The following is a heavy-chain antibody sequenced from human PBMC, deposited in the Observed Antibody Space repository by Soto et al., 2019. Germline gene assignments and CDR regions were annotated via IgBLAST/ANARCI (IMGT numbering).Heavy chain of an antibody. V-gene: IGHV5-10-1*04. Sequence: PGESLKISCKGSGYTFTNYWIGWVRQMPGKGLEWMGRIDPSDGYTNYSPSFQGQVTISADKSISTAYLQWSSLKASDTAMYYCARTAATGKYYYGVDVWGQGTTVTVSS. CDR1: GYTFTNYW. J-gene: IGHJ6*02. CDR2: IDPSDGYT. CDR3: ARTAATGKYYYGVDV. D-gene: IGHD6-13*01.